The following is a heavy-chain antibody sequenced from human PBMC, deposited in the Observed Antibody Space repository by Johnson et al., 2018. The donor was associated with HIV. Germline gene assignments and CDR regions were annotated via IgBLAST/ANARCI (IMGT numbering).Heavy chain of an antibody. CDR1: GFTFSTYA. V-gene: IGHV3-23*04. Sequence: EVQLVESGGGLVQPGGSLRLSCVASGFTFSTYAMSWVRQAPGKGLEWVSIINNSGDSIYYADSVKGRFTISRDNAKNSLYLQMNSLRAEDTAVYYCARAGYGDPSRGDIWGQGTMVTVSS. CDR3: ARAGYGDPSRGDI. J-gene: IGHJ3*02. D-gene: IGHD4-17*01. CDR2: INNSGDSI.